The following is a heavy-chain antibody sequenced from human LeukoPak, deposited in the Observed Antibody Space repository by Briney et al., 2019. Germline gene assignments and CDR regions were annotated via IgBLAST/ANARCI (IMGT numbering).Heavy chain of an antibody. CDR1: GGSVSSGDDY. CDR2: IYYSGST. V-gene: IGHV4-30-4*01. D-gene: IGHD5-18*01. CDR3: ATDRGYSYGYNYYYGMDV. J-gene: IGHJ6*02. Sequence: SETLSLTCTVSGGSVSSGDDYWSWIRQPPGKGLEWIGYIYYSGSTYYNPSLESRVTISLDKSKNQFFLKLSSVTAADTAEYYCATDRGYSYGYNYYYGMDVWGQGTTVTVSS.